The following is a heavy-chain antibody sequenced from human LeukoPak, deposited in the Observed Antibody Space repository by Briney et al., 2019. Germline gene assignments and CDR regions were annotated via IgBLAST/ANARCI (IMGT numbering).Heavy chain of an antibody. D-gene: IGHD6-13*01. V-gene: IGHV3-53*01. CDR3: ARGHYSSSQGDAFDI. J-gene: IGHJ3*02. CDR2: IYSGGST. CDR1: GFTVSSNY. Sequence: GGSLRLSCAASGFTVSSNYMSWVRQAPGKGLEWVSVIYSGGSTYYADSVKGRFTISRDNSKNTLYLQMNSLRAEDTAVYYCARGHYSSSQGDAFDIWGQGTMVTVSS.